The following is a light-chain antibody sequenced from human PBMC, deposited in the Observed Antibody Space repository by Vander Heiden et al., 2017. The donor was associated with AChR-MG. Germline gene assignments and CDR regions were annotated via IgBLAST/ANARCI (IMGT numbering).Light chain of an antibody. V-gene: IGKV1-39*01. CDR2: AAS. Sequence: DIQMTQSPSSLSASVGDRVTITCRASQSISSYLNWYQQKPGKAPKLLIYAASSLQSGVPSRFSGSGYGTDFTLTISSRQPEDFATYYCQQNYGTPPRTFGGGTKVEIK. CDR3: QQNYGTPPRT. CDR1: QSISSY. J-gene: IGKJ4*01.